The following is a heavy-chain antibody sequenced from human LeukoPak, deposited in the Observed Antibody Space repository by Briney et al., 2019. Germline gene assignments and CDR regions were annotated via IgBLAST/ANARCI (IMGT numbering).Heavy chain of an antibody. D-gene: IGHD3-10*01. J-gene: IGHJ4*02. CDR3: ARTDYYGSGSYPYLDY. CDR1: GFSLSTSGMC. V-gene: IGHV2-70*11. CDR2: IDWDDDK. Sequence: SGPTLVNPTQTLTLTCTFSGFSLSTSGMCVSWIRQPPGKALEWLARIDWDDDKYYSTSLKTRLTISKDTSKNQVVLTMTNMDPVDTATYYCARTDYYGSGSYPYLDYWGQGTLVTVSS.